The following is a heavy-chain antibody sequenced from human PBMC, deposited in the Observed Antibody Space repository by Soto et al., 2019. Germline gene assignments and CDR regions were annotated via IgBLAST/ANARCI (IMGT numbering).Heavy chain of an antibody. CDR3: TTGLSNGYYNFDY. Sequence: SGGGLVKPGGSLRLSCAASGFTFNNAWMSWVRQAPGKGLEWVGRIKGEADGGTTDYAAPVRGRITISRDHSKDTLYLQMNSLKTEDTAVYYCTTGLSNGYYNFDYWGQGTPVTVSS. CDR1: GFTFNNAW. D-gene: IGHD3-22*01. CDR2: IKGEADGGTT. V-gene: IGHV3-15*01. J-gene: IGHJ4*02.